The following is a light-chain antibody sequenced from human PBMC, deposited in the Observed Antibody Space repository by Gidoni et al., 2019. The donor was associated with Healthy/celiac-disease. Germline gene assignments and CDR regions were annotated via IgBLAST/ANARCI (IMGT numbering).Light chain of an antibody. CDR1: SSDVGGYNY. V-gene: IGLV2-8*01. CDR3: SSYAGSNNYV. J-gene: IGLJ1*01. CDR2: EVS. Sequence: QSALTQPPSASGSPGQSVTISCPGTSSDVGGYNYVSWYQQHPGKAPKLMIYEVSKRPSGVPVRFSGSKSGNTASLTVSGIQAEDESDYYCSSYAGSNNYVFGTGTKVTVL.